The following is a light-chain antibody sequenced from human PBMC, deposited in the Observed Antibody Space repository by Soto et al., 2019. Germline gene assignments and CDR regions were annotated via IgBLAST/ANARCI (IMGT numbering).Light chain of an antibody. V-gene: IGKV1-5*01. J-gene: IGKJ5*01. CDR3: QQYNNWPPIT. CDR1: QSISSW. CDR2: DAS. Sequence: DIQMTQSPSTLSASVGDRVTTTCRASQSISSWLAWYQQKPGKAPKLLIYDASSLESGVPSRFSGSGSGTEFTLTISSLQSEDFAVYYCQQYNNWPPITFGQGTRLEIK.